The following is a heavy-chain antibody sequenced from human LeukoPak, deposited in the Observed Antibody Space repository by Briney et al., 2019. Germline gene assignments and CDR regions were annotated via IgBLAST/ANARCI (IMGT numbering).Heavy chain of an antibody. D-gene: IGHD3-22*01. V-gene: IGHV4-4*07. Sequence: SETLSLTCTVSGGSISSYYWSWIRQPAGKGLEWIGRIYTSGSTNYNPSLKSRATMSVDTSKNQFSLKLSSVTAADTAVYYCAGDYYYDSSGYRDYWGQGTLVTVSS. J-gene: IGHJ4*02. CDR1: GGSISSYY. CDR2: IYTSGST. CDR3: AGDYYYDSSGYRDY.